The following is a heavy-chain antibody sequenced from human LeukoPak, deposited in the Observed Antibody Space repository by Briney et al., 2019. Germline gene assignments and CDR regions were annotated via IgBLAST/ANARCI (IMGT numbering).Heavy chain of an antibody. CDR1: GGSFSSGSYY. V-gene: IGHV4-61*01. CDR2: IYYSGST. D-gene: IGHD2-2*01. Sequence: SETLSLTCTVSGGSFSSGSYYWSWIRQPPGKGLEWIGYIYYSGSTNYNPSLKSRVTISVDRSKNQFSLKLSSVTAADTAVYYCARAAGVVPAARWGNYYYYYGMDVWGQGTTVTVSS. J-gene: IGHJ6*02. CDR3: ARAAGVVPAARWGNYYYYYGMDV.